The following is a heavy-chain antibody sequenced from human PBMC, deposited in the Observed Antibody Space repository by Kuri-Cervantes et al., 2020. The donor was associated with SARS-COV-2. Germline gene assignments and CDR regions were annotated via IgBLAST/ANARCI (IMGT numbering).Heavy chain of an antibody. CDR2: IYTSGST. V-gene: IGHV4-4*07. Sequence: GSLRLSCTVPGVSISSYYWSWIRQPAGKGLEWIGRIYTSGSTNYNPSLKSRVTISVDTSKNQFSLKLSSVTAADTAVYYCTGGIFGIFIRDWGQGILVTVSS. CDR1: GVSISSYY. D-gene: IGHD3-3*01. CDR3: TGGIFGIFIRD. J-gene: IGHJ4*01.